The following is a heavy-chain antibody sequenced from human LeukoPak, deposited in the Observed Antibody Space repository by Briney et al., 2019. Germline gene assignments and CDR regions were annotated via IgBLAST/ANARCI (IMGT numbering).Heavy chain of an antibody. Sequence: GGYLRLSCAASGFTFSSYAMSWVRQAPGKGLEWVSAISGSGGSTYYEDSVKGRFTISRDNSKNTLYLQMNSLRAEDTAVYYCAKGGGDYVYYYYYMDVWGKGTPVTVSS. J-gene: IGHJ6*03. D-gene: IGHD4-17*01. CDR1: GFTFSSYA. V-gene: IGHV3-23*01. CDR3: AKGGGDYVYYYYYMDV. CDR2: ISGSGGST.